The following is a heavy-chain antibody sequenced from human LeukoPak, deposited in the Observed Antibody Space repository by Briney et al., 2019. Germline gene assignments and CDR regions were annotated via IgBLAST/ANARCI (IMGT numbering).Heavy chain of an antibody. J-gene: IGHJ6*02. Sequence: PSETLSLTCTVSGGSIRSYYCSWIRQPPGKGLEWVGYVYYRGSTSYNPSLKSRVTISVDASKNRFSLKLSSVTAADTAVYYCARHFTGPGTYTPYFGMDVWGQGTTVTVSS. V-gene: IGHV4-59*08. CDR2: VYYRGST. D-gene: IGHD3-16*01. CDR3: ARHFTGPGTYTPYFGMDV. CDR1: GGSIRSYY.